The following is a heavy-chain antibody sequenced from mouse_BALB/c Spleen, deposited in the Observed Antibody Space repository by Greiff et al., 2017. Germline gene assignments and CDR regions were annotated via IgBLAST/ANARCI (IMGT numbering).Heavy chain of an antibody. J-gene: IGHJ4*01. Sequence: EVQLVESGAELVKPGASVKLSCTASGFNIKDTYMHWVKQRPEQGLEWIGRIDPANGNTKYDPKFQGKATITADTSSNTAYLQLSSLTSEDTAVYYCARGGGYYDYDPYAMDYWGQGTSVTVSS. CDR3: ARGGGYYDYDPYAMDY. CDR1: GFNIKDTY. D-gene: IGHD2-4*01. V-gene: IGHV14-3*02. CDR2: IDPANGNT.